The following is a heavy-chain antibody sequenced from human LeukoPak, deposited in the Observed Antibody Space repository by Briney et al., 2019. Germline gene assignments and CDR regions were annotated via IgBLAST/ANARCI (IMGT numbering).Heavy chain of an antibody. D-gene: IGHD2-15*01. CDR3: ARDDYCSGGSCYSIYFDY. CDR2: ISSSSSYI. J-gene: IGHJ4*02. V-gene: IGHV3-21*01. Sequence: GGSLRLSCAASGFTFSSYSMNWVRQAPGKGLEWVSSISSSSSYIYYADSVKGRFTISRDNAKNSLYLQMNSLRAEDTAVYYCARDDYCSGGSCYSIYFDYWGQGTLVTVSS. CDR1: GFTFSSYS.